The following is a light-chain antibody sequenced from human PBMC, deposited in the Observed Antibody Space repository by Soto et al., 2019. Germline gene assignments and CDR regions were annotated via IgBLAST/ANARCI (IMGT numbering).Light chain of an antibody. V-gene: IGLV1-44*01. J-gene: IGLJ2*01. CDR1: SSNIGSNA. CDR3: AAWDDSLNGSV. CDR2: SNN. Sequence: QSVLTQPPSASGTPGQRITLSCSGISSNIGSNAVNWYQQLPETAPKLLIHSNNERPSGVPDRFSGARSGTSASLVISGLQSEDEADFYCAAWDDSLNGSVFGGGTKVTVL.